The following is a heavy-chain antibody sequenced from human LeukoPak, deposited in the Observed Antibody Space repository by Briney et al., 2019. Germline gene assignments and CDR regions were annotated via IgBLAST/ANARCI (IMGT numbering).Heavy chain of an antibody. V-gene: IGHV5-51*01. CDR1: GYTFTTYW. CDR2: IYPGDSDT. CDR3: ARRGIATPEENWFDP. Sequence: HGESLKISCKGSGYTFTTYWIGWVRQMPGKGLEWMGIIYPGDSDTRYSPSFQGQVTISADKSISTAYLQWSSLKASDTAMYYCARRGIATPEENWFDPWGQGTLVTVSS. D-gene: IGHD6-13*01. J-gene: IGHJ5*02.